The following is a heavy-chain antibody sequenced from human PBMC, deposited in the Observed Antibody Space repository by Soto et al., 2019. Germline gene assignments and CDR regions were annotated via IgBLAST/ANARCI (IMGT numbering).Heavy chain of an antibody. Sequence: QVELVESGGGVVQPGGSLRLACAASGFTFSSYGMHWVRHAPGKGLEWVAVIWFEGSKEFYAASVEGRFTISRDNSKNMVYLEMNSPRDVDTAVYYCTRAVPAAKGWFDSWGQGTLVTVSS. CDR1: GFTFSSYG. CDR2: IWFEGSKE. CDR3: TRAVPAAKGWFDS. J-gene: IGHJ5*01. V-gene: IGHV3-33*01. D-gene: IGHD2-2*01.